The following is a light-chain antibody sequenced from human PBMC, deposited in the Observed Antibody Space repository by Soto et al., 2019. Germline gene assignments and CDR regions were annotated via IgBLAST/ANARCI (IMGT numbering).Light chain of an antibody. V-gene: IGLV2-23*01. Sequence: QSALTQPASVSGSPGQSITISCTGTSSDVGSYNLVSWYQQHPGKAPKLILYEGSERPSGVSNRLSGSKSGNTASLTISGLQAEDEADYYCCSYTSSNTYVFGTGTKLTVL. CDR2: EGS. CDR1: SSDVGSYNL. J-gene: IGLJ1*01. CDR3: CSYTSSNTYV.